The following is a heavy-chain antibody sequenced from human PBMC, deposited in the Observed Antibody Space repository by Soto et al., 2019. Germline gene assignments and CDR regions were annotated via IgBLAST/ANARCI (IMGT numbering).Heavy chain of an antibody. Sequence: GGSLRLSCAASGFTFSSYAMHWVRQAPGKGLEYVSAISSNGGSTYYANSVKGRFTISRDNSKNTLYLQMGSLRAEDMAVYYCARDSAVITTDAFDIWGQGTMVTVSS. V-gene: IGHV3-64*01. J-gene: IGHJ3*02. D-gene: IGHD2-21*01. CDR1: GFTFSSYA. CDR3: ARDSAVITTDAFDI. CDR2: ISSNGGST.